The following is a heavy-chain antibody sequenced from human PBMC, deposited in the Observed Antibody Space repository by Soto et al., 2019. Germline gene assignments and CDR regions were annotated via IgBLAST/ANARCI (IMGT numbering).Heavy chain of an antibody. CDR2: VNSDRSTT. J-gene: IGHJ4*02. CDR1: GFTFSRYW. V-gene: IGHV3-74*01. CDR3: ARGSYDSRGGDYFDY. D-gene: IGHD3-22*01. Sequence: EVQLVESGGRLVQPGGSLRLSCAASGFTFSRYWMHWVRQVPGKGLVWVSRVNSDRSTTSNADSVKGRFTIFRDNAKDTLYLQMNSLRVEYRAVYYCARGSYDSRGGDYFDYWGLVTLVTVSS.